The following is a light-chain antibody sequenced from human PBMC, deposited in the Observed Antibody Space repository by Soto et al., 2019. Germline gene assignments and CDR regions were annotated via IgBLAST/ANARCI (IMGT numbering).Light chain of an antibody. V-gene: IGKV1-5*03. CDR3: QQYNSYLFT. CDR2: KAS. CDR1: QSISSW. J-gene: IGKJ3*01. Sequence: DIQMTQSPSTLSASVGDRVTITCRASQSISSWLAWYQQKPRKAPKLLIYKASSLESGVPSRFSGSGSGTEFTLTISSLQPDDFATYYCQQYNSYLFTFGPGTKVDIK.